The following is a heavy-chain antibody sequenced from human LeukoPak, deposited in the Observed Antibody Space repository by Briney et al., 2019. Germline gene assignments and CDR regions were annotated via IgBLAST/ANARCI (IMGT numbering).Heavy chain of an antibody. CDR2: ISSSSSYI. V-gene: IGHV3-21*01. J-gene: IGHJ4*02. D-gene: IGHD6-19*01. CDR1: GFTFSSYA. Sequence: GGSLRLSCAASGFTFSSYAMNWVRQAPGKGLEWVSSISSSSSYIYYADSVKGRFTISRDNAKNSLYLQMNSLRAEDTAVYYCARGPIAVAGTFDYWGQGTLVTVSS. CDR3: ARGPIAVAGTFDY.